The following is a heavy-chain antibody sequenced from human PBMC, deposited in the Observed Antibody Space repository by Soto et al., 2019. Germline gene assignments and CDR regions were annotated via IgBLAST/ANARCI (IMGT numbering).Heavy chain of an antibody. J-gene: IGHJ5*02. D-gene: IGHD3-10*01. CDR1: GYIFSNYA. V-gene: IGHV1-3*01. CDR3: ARSSMNRGVIGALYP. CDR2: INAGKGDT. Sequence: ASVKVSCKASGYIFSNYAIHWVRQAPGQRLEWMGWINAGKGDTIYSQKFQDRISINRDTSASTAYMEMGRLRPEDTAMYYCARSSMNRGVIGALYPWG.